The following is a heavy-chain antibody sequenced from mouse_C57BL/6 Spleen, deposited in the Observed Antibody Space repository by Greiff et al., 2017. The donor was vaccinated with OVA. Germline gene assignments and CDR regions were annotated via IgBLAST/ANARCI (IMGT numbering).Heavy chain of an antibody. CDR2: FYPGSGSI. CDR3: ARHEERGTGIYAMDD. D-gene: IGHD4-1*01. J-gene: IGHJ4*01. V-gene: IGHV1-62-2*01. Sequence: VQLQQSGAELVKPGASVKLSCKASGYTFTEYTIHWVKQRPGQGLEWIGWFYPGSGSIKYNEKFKDKATLTEDKSSSTDYMEISGLTAEDSAVYFCARHEERGTGIYAMDDWGQGTSGTVSS. CDR1: GYTFTEYT.